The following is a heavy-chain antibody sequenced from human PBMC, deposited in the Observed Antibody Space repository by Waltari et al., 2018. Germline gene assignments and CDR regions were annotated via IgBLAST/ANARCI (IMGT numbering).Heavy chain of an antibody. CDR2: ISYNARNR. CDR1: EFTFSTFA. D-gene: IGHD3-22*01. CDR3: ARDYCDRTNCHGMDV. Sequence: PVVESGGGVVQPGRSMRLRCAAFEFTFSTFALHWVRQAPGKGLEWVAVISYNARNRYYEDSVKGRFTISRDNSKKTLYLQMSSLRPEDTAVYYCARDYCDRTNCHGMDVWGQGTTVTVSS. V-gene: IGHV3-30*04. J-gene: IGHJ6*02.